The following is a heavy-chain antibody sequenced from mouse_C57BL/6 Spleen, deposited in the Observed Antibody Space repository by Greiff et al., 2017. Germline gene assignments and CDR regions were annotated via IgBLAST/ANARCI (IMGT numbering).Heavy chain of an antibody. V-gene: IGHV2-2*01. J-gene: IGHJ4*01. CDR1: GFSLTSYG. CDR2: IWRGGST. CDR3: ARYDGYYDYSMDD. D-gene: IGHD2-3*01. Sequence: VKLLESGPGLVQPSQSLSITCTVSGFSLTSYGVHWVRQSPGKGLEWLGVIWRGGSTASNAPFISRLSISKDNSRTQVFFKVSRLQADDAAIYYCARYDGYYDYSMDDWGQGTSVTVSS.